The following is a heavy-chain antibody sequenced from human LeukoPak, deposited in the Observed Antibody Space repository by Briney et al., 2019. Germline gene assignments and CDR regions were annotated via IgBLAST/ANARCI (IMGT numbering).Heavy chain of an antibody. V-gene: IGHV3-21*01. CDR3: ARDFFIPYSSGWFDY. CDR1: GFTFSSYS. J-gene: IGHJ4*02. CDR2: ISSSSSYI. Sequence: GGSLRLSCAASGFTFSSYSMKWVRQAPGKGLEWVSSISSSSSYIYYADSVKGRFTISRDNAKNSLYLQMNSLRAEDTAVYYCARDFFIPYSSGWFDYWGQGTLVTVSS. D-gene: IGHD6-19*01.